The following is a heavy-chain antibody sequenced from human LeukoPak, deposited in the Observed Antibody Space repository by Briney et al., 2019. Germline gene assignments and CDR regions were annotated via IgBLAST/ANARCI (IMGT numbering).Heavy chain of an antibody. D-gene: IGHD3-22*01. CDR2: ISYDGGNK. J-gene: IGHJ6*02. Sequence: GRSLRLSCAASGFTFSSYAMHWVRQAPGKGLEWVAIISYDGGNKYYADSVKGRFTISRDNSKNTLYLQMNSLRAEDTAVYYCARVRYDSSGYRYGMDVWGQGTTVTVSS. V-gene: IGHV3-30*04. CDR1: GFTFSSYA. CDR3: ARVRYDSSGYRYGMDV.